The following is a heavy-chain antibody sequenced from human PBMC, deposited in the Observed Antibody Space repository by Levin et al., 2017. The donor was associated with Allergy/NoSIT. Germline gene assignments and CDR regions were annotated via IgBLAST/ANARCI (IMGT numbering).Heavy chain of an antibody. D-gene: IGHD1-26*01. CDR3: ARDQEVGSTSYNWCDP. V-gene: IGHV4-4*07. CDR1: GGSINRYY. J-gene: IGHJ5*02. Sequence: SQTLSLTCTVSGGSINRYYWSWVRQPAGEGLQWIGRIYPTGSTNYNPSLKSRVTMSVDTSKNEFSLRLSSVTAADTAVYYCARDQEVGSTSYNWCDPWGQGILVTVSS. CDR2: IYPTGST.